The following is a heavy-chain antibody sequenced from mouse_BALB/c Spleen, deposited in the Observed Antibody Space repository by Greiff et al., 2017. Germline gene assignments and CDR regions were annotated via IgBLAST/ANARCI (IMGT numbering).Heavy chain of an antibody. CDR3: ASGVWVYGSYVGAY. Sequence: EVQLQQSGPELVKPGASVKMSCKASGYTFTSYVMHWVQQTPGQGLEWLGYINPYNDGTKYNEMFTGKATLTSDNSSNTAYMELSSLTSEDSAVYYRASGVWVYGSYVGAYWGQGTLVTVSA. CDR1: GYTFTSYV. CDR2: INPYNDGT. D-gene: IGHD2-10*02. V-gene: IGHV1-14*01. J-gene: IGHJ3*01.